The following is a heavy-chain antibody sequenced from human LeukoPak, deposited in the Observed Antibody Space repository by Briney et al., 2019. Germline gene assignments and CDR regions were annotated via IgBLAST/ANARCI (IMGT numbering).Heavy chain of an antibody. CDR3: AREGTYYGSSGNSFDY. CDR2: ISSSGSTI. V-gene: IGHV3-48*03. J-gene: IGHJ4*02. CDR1: GHTFSSYE. D-gene: IGHD3-22*01. Sequence: GGSLRLSCAASGHTFSSYEMNWVRQAPGKGLEWVSYISSSGSTIYYADSVKGRFTISRDNAKNSLYLQMNSLRAEDTAVYYCAREGTYYGSSGNSFDYWGQGTLVTVSS.